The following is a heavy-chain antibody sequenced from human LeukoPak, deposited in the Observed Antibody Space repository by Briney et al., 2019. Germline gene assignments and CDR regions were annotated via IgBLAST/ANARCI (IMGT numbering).Heavy chain of an antibody. CDR2: INPNSGGA. V-gene: IGHV1-2*02. J-gene: IGHJ6*03. CDR3: VRVNKTRGSSWFRDNYYMDV. D-gene: IGHD6-13*01. CDR1: GYTFTGYY. Sequence: ASVKVSCKASGYTFTGYYMHWVRQAPGQGLEWMGWINPNSGGANYAQKFQGRVTMTRDTSISTAYMELSRLRSDDTAVGYCVRVNKTRGSSWFRDNYYMDVWGKGTTVTVSS.